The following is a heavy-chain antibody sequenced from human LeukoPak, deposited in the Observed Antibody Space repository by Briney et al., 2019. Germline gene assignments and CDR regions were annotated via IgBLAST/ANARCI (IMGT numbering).Heavy chain of an antibody. CDR2: INPSGGST. V-gene: IGHV1-46*01. CDR1: GYTFTSYY. Sequence: ASVTVSCKASGYTFTSYYMHWVRQAPGQGLEWMGIINPSGGSTSYAQKFQGRVTMTRDTSTSTVYMELSSLRSEDTAVYYCARYSSGWYYFDYWGQGTLVTVSS. J-gene: IGHJ4*02. D-gene: IGHD6-19*01. CDR3: ARYSSGWYYFDY.